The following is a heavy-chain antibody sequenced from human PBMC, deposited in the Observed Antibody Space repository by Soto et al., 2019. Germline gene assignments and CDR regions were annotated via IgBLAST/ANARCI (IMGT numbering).Heavy chain of an antibody. V-gene: IGHV1-46*03. CDR2: INPSGGST. Sequence: ASVKVSCKASGYTFTSYYMHWVRQAPGQGLEWMGIINPSGGSTSYAQKFQGRVTMTRDTSTSTVYMELSSLRSEDTAVYYCAREHFPLSVGSWNDPREYYFDYWGQGTLVTVSS. J-gene: IGHJ4*02. CDR1: GYTFTSYY. CDR3: AREHFPLSVGSWNDPREYYFDY. D-gene: IGHD1-1*01.